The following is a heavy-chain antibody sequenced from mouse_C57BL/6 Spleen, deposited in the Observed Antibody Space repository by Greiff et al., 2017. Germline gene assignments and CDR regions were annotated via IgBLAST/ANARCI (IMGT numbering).Heavy chain of an antibody. J-gene: IGHJ3*01. CDR2: IYPRSGNT. V-gene: IGHV1-81*01. CDR3: APNYYGSTPFAY. D-gene: IGHD1-1*01. Sequence: QVQLKQSGAELARPGASVKLSCKASGYTFTSYGISWVKQRTGQGLEWIGEIYPRSGNTYYNEKFKGKATLTADKSSSTAYMELRSLTSEDSAVYFCAPNYYGSTPFAYWGQGTLVTVSA. CDR1: GYTFTSYG.